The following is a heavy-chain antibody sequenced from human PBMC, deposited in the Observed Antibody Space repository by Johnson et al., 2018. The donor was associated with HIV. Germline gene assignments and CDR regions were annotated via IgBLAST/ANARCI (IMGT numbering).Heavy chain of an antibody. J-gene: IGHJ3*02. CDR3: TTITRSYYYDSSGHLYDAFDN. CDR1: GFTFTDAW. CDR2: IKSRNDDGTT. Sequence: VYLVESGGGLVKPGGSLTLSCAASGFTFTDAWMSWVRQAPGKGLEWVAHIKSRNDDGTTNYAAPLKGRFTISRDDSKNMLHLQMNSLKTEDTAIYYCTTITRSYYYDSSGHLYDAFDNWGQGTMVTVSS. V-gene: IGHV3-15*01. D-gene: IGHD3-22*01.